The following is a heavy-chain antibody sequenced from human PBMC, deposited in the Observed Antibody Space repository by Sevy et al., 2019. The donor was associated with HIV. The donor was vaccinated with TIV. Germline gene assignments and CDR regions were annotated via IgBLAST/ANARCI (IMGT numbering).Heavy chain of an antibody. J-gene: IGHJ6*02. CDR1: GFTFSSYA. Sequence: GGSLRLSCAASGFTFSSYAMHWVRQAPGKGLGWVAVISYDGSNKYYADSVKGRFTISRDNSKNTLYLQMNSLRAEDTAVYYCARDWTNGAYYYYGMDVWGQGTTVTVSS. CDR2: ISYDGSNK. D-gene: IGHD2-8*01. CDR3: ARDWTNGAYYYYGMDV. V-gene: IGHV3-30-3*01.